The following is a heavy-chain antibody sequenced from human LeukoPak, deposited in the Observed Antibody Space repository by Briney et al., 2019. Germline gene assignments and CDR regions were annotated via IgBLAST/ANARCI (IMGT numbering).Heavy chain of an antibody. CDR1: GGTFSSYA. V-gene: IGHV7-4-1*02. D-gene: IGHD3-3*01. CDR2: INTNTGNP. Sequence: ASVKVSCKASGGTFSSYAISWVRQAPGQGLEWMGWINTNTGNPTYAQGFTGRFVFSLDTSVSTAYLQISSLKAEDTAVYYCARAGVRFLEWLYGYGNWSDPWGQGTLVTVSS. CDR3: ARAGVRFLEWLYGYGNWSDP. J-gene: IGHJ5*02.